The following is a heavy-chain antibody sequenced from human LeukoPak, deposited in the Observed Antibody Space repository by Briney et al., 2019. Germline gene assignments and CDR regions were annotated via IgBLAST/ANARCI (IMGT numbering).Heavy chain of an antibody. CDR3: ARDTRITMIVVVTGELDY. CDR1: GGTFSSYA. J-gene: IGHJ4*02. V-gene: IGHV1-69*04. Sequence: SVKVSCKASGGTFSSYAISWVRQAPGQGLEWMGRIIPIFGIANYAQKFQGRVTITADKSTSSAYMELSSLRSEDTAVYYWARDTRITMIVVVTGELDYWGQGTLVTVSS. D-gene: IGHD3-22*01. CDR2: IIPIFGIA.